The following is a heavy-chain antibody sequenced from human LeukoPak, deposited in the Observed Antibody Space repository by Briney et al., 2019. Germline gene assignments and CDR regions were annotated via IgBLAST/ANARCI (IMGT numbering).Heavy chain of an antibody. CDR3: AELGITMIGGV. J-gene: IGHJ6*04. CDR1: GGSISSSSYY. D-gene: IGHD3-10*02. V-gene: IGHV4-39*07. Sequence: SETLSLTCTVSGGSISSSSYYWGWIRQPPGKGLEWIGSIYYSGATYYNPSLKSRVTISEDTSVNQFSLRLSSVTAADTAVYYCAELGITMIGGVWGKGTTVTISS. CDR2: IYYSGAT.